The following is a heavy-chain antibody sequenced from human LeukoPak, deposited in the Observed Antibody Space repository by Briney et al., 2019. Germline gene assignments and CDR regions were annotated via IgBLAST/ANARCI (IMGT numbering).Heavy chain of an antibody. CDR1: GFTFSSYA. V-gene: IGHV3-23*01. CDR3: ARGGLLGPDY. D-gene: IGHD3-16*01. CDR2: ISDSGGNT. J-gene: IGHJ4*02. Sequence: PGGSLRLSCAASGFTFSSYAMTWVRQAPGKGPGWVSTISDSGGNTYYADSVAGRFTISRGNSRDTLYLQMNSLRADDTAVYFCARGGLLGPDYWGQGTLVTVSS.